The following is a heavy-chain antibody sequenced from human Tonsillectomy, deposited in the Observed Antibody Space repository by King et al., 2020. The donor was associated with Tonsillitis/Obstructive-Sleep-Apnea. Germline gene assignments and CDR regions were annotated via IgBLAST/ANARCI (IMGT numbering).Heavy chain of an antibody. J-gene: IGHJ6*03. CDR3: ARGGAKKDILYYYYYMDV. Sequence: QLVQSGAEVKKPGASVKVSCKASGYTFTSYGISWVRQAPGQGLEWMGWISAYNGNTNYAQKLQGRVTMTTDTSTSTAYMELRSLRSGDTAVYYCARGGAKKDILYYYYYMDVWGKGTTVTVSS. V-gene: IGHV1-18*01. D-gene: IGHD2-15*01. CDR1: GYTFTSYG. CDR2: ISAYNGNT.